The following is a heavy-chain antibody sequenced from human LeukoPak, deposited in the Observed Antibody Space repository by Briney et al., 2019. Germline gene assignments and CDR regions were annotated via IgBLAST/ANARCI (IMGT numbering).Heavy chain of an antibody. CDR3: ARRVSQDY. J-gene: IGHJ4*02. D-gene: IGHD4-11*01. Sequence: PGGSLRLSCAASGFTVSSNYMSWVRQAPGKGLEWVSYISSSSSTIYYADSVKGRFTISRDNAKNSLYLQMNSLRDEDTAVYYCARRVSQDYWGQGTLVTVSS. CDR2: ISSSSSTI. CDR1: GFTVSSNY. V-gene: IGHV3-48*02.